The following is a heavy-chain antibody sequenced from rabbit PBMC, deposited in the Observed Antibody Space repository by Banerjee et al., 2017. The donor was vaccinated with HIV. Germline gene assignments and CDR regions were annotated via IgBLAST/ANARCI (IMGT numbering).Heavy chain of an antibody. Sequence: QEQLEESGGDLVKPEGSLTLTCTASGFSFSNKYVMCWVRQAPGKGPEWIACIGGGDGSTYYASWVNGRFTVSRSTSLHTVTLQMTSLTAADTATYFCARDPATDDYGYFNLWGPGTLVTVS. CDR1: GFSFSNKYV. CDR3: ARDPATDDYGYFNL. V-gene: IGHV1S47*01. J-gene: IGHJ4*01. D-gene: IGHD2-1*01. CDR2: IGGGDGST.